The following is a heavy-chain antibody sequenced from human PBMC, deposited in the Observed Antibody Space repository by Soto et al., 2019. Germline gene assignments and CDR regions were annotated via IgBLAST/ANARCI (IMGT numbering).Heavy chain of an antibody. CDR1: GGSISSSSYY. Sequence: QLLASGPGLVKPSETLSLTCTVSGGSISSSSYYWGWIRQPPGKGLEWIGSIYYSGSTYYNPSLKSRVTISVDTSKNQFSLKLSSVTAADTAVYYCASGGDIVVVPAAAGYFQHWGQGTLVTVSS. D-gene: IGHD2-2*01. J-gene: IGHJ1*01. CDR2: IYYSGST. V-gene: IGHV4-39*01. CDR3: ASGGDIVVVPAAAGYFQH.